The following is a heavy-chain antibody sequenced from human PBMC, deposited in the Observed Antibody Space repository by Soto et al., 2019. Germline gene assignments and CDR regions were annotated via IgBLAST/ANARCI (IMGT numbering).Heavy chain of an antibody. Sequence: SETLSLTCTVSGGSISSYYWSWIRQPPGKGLEWIGYIYYSGSTNYNPSLKSRVTISVDTSKNQFSLKLSSVTAADTAVYYCARDTHISSSWSHDYWGQGTLVTVSS. CDR3: ARDTHISSSWSHDY. CDR1: GGSISSYY. J-gene: IGHJ4*02. CDR2: IYYSGST. D-gene: IGHD6-13*01. V-gene: IGHV4-59*01.